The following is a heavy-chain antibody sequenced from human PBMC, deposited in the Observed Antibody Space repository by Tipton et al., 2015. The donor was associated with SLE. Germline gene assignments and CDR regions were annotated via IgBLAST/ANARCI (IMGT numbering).Heavy chain of an antibody. D-gene: IGHD6-19*01. CDR1: GGSISSHF. CDR2: INTSGTT. CDR3: ARSHSSGRDYYYYMDV. Sequence: TLSLTCTVSGGSISSHFWSWIRQPAGKGLEWIGRINTSGTTNYNPSLKSRVTISLDTSRNHFSLRLSSVTAADTAVYYCARSHSSGRDYYYYMDVWGNGTTVTVS. V-gene: IGHV4-4*07. J-gene: IGHJ6*03.